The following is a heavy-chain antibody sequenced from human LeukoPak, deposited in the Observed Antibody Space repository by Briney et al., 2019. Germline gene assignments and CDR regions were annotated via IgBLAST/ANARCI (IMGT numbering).Heavy chain of an antibody. CDR2: TIPIFGTA. Sequence: GASVKVSCKASGYTFTGYYMHWVRQAPGQGLEWMGGTIPIFGTANYAQKFQGRVTITADKSTSTAYMELSSLRSEDTAVYYCARGPLGVANYYYYYYMDVWGKGTTVTVSS. J-gene: IGHJ6*03. V-gene: IGHV1-69*06. D-gene: IGHD3-16*01. CDR3: ARGPLGVANYYYYYYMDV. CDR1: GYTFTGYY.